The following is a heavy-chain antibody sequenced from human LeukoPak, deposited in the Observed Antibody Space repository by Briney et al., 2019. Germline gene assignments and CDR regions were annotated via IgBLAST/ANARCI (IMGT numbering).Heavy chain of an antibody. J-gene: IGHJ6*04. CDR2: ISSSSSYI. Sequence: PGGSLRLSCAPSGFTLSIYSMNWVRQAPGKGLEWVSSISSSSSYIYYADSVKGRFTISRDNAKNSLYLQMNSLRAEDTAVYYCAREPDGDYSIYYGMDVWGKGTTVTVSS. V-gene: IGHV3-21*01. CDR3: AREPDGDYSIYYGMDV. CDR1: GFTLSIYS. D-gene: IGHD4-17*01.